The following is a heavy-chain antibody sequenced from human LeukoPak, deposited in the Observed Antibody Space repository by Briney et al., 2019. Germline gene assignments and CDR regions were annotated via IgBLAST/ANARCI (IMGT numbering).Heavy chain of an antibody. Sequence: GGSLRLSCAASGFTFRNYVIHWVRQAPGKGLEWVAVTSSDLNVKLYADSVKGRFTFSRDNSKNTLYLQMNSPRAEDTAVYYCARERDDGYNLWGQGTLVTVSS. CDR2: TSSDLNVK. J-gene: IGHJ5*02. D-gene: IGHD5-24*01. CDR3: ARERDDGYNL. CDR1: GFTFRNYV. V-gene: IGHV3-30-3*01.